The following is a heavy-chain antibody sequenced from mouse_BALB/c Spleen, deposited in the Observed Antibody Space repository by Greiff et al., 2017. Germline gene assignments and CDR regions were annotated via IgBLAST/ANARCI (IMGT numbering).Heavy chain of an antibody. CDR1: GFTFSDYY. Sequence: EVMLVESGGGLVKPGGSLKLSCAASGFTFSDYYMYWVRQTPEKRLEWVATISDGGSYTYYPDSVKGRFTISRDNAKNNLYLQMSSLKSEDTAMYYCARGKYFDVWGAGTTVTVSS. V-gene: IGHV5-4*02. CDR3: ARGKYFDV. CDR2: ISDGGSYT. J-gene: IGHJ1*01.